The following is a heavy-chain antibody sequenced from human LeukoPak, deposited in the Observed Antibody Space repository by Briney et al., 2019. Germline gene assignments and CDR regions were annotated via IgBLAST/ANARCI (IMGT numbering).Heavy chain of an antibody. Sequence: SETLSLTCTVSDGSISSYYWSWIRQPPGKGLEWIGYIYNSGSTNYNPSLKSRVTISVDTSKKQFSLKLSSVTAADTAVYYCARGVGYSYGYETFDIWGQGTMVTVSS. V-gene: IGHV4-59*12. CDR3: ARGVGYSYGYETFDI. J-gene: IGHJ3*02. CDR2: IYNSGST. D-gene: IGHD5-18*01. CDR1: DGSISSYY.